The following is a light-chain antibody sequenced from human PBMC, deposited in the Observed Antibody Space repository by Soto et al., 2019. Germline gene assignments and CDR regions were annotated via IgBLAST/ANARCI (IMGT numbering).Light chain of an antibody. V-gene: IGKV1-13*02. CDR1: QGISSA. CDR3: QQSYSTPQT. CDR2: DAS. Sequence: AIHLTQSPSSLSASVVDIVAITCRASQGISSALAWYQQKPGKAPNLLIYDASSLESGVPSRFSGSGSGTDFTLTISSLQPEDFATYYCQQSYSTPQTFGQGTKVDI. J-gene: IGKJ1*01.